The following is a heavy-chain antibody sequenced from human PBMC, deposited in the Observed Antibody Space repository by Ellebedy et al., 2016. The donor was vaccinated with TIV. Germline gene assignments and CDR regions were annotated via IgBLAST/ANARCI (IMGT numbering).Heavy chain of an antibody. CDR2: IHISGST. D-gene: IGHD3-16*01. V-gene: IGHV4-4*07. J-gene: IGHJ6*02. Sequence: MPSETLSLTCTVSGDSIKSYYWSWIRQSAGKGLEWIGRIHISGSTNYTPSLKSRVTISMDTSKNHFSLRLRSVTAADTAVSYCARADSGKTYYKESIVINEYDYFMDVWGQGTTVTVSS. CDR1: GDSIKSYY. CDR3: ARADSGKTYYKESIVINEYDYFMDV.